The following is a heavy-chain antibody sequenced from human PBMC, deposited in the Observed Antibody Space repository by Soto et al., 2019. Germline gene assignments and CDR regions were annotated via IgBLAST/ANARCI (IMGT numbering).Heavy chain of an antibody. CDR2: VSYDGSKA. Sequence: QVELVESGGGVVQPGRSLSVSCAASGFTFRSFTMHWVRQAPGKGLEWVATVSYDGSKAYYADSVRGRFTISRDNSNNTHSLQMDSLRPEDSALYFCARDKDSSYFPPPYFFDSWGQGLRVTVSS. D-gene: IGHD1-26*01. J-gene: IGHJ4*02. V-gene: IGHV3-30*04. CDR1: GFTFRSFT. CDR3: ARDKDSSYFPPPYFFDS.